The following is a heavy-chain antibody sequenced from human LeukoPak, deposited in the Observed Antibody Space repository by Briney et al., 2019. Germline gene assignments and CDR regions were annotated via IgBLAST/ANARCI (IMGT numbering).Heavy chain of an antibody. J-gene: IGHJ3*02. V-gene: IGHV3-7*03. CDR1: GFTFSSYR. D-gene: IGHD1-26*01. CDR2: IKQDGSEK. Sequence: PGGSLRLSCAASGFTFSSYRMSWVRQAPGKGLEWVANIKQDGSEKYYVDSVKGRFTISRDNAKNSLYLQMNSLRAEDTALYYCARVRRELLLRDAFDIWGQGTMVTVSS. CDR3: ARVRRELLLRDAFDI.